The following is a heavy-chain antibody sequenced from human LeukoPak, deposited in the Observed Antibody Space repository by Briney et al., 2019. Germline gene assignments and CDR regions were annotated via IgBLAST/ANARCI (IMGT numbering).Heavy chain of an antibody. CDR3: ARAKVGGGYYLTYFDY. CDR2: INPNSGGT. Sequence: GASVKVSCKASGYTFTGYYMHWVRQAPGQGLEWMGRINPNSGGTNYAQKFQGRVTMTRDTSISTAYMELSSLRSEDTAVYYCARAKVGGGYYLTYFDYWGQGTLVTVSS. J-gene: IGHJ4*02. V-gene: IGHV1-2*06. D-gene: IGHD5-24*01. CDR1: GYTFTGYY.